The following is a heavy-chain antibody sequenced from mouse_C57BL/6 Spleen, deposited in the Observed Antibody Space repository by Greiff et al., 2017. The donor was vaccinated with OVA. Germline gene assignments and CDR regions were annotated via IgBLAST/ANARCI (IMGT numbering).Heavy chain of an antibody. J-gene: IGHJ3*01. Sequence: VKLMESGPELVKPGASVKISCKASGYTFTDYYINWVKQRPGQGLEWIGWIFPGSGSTYYNEKFKGKATLTVDKSSSTAYMLLSSLTSEDSAVYFCARSPLSTMVTHAWFAYWGQGTLVTVSA. CDR3: ARSPLSTMVTHAWFAY. CDR1: GYTFTDYY. V-gene: IGHV1-75*01. D-gene: IGHD2-1*01. CDR2: IFPGSGST.